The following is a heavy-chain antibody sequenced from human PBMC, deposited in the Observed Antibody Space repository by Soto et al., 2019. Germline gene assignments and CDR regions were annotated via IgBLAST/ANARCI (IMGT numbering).Heavy chain of an antibody. D-gene: IGHD4-17*01. J-gene: IGHJ6*02. CDR1: GDSVSSNSAA. CDR2: TYYRSKWYN. V-gene: IGHV6-1*01. Sequence: SQTLSLTCAISGDSVSSNSAAWNWIRQSPSRGLEWLGRTYYRSKWYNDYAVSVKSRITINPDTSKNQFSLQLNSVTPEDTAVYDWAMFYGGRVSRSYYYGMDVWGQGTTVTVSS. CDR3: AMFYGGRVSRSYYYGMDV.